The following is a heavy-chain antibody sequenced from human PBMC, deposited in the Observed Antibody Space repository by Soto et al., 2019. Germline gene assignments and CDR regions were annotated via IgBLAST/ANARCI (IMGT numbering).Heavy chain of an antibody. V-gene: IGHV1-18*01. CDR2: ISGYNGNT. D-gene: IGHD6-13*01. J-gene: IGHJ1*01. CDR3: ARGGSSWSAEYYQH. Sequence: GASVKVSCKASGCTFSNYGISWVRQAPGQGPEWMGWISGYNGNTNYAQTLQGRVTMTTDTSTSTAYMELRSLRSDDTAVYYCARGGSSWSAEYYQHWGQGTLVTVSS. CDR1: GCTFSNYG.